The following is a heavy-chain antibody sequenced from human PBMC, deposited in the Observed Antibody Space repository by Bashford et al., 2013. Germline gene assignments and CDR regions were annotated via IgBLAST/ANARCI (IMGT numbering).Heavy chain of an antibody. J-gene: IGHJ6*02. CDR3: ARESYSGSYYRYYYYGMDV. CDR2: INPNSGGT. Sequence: ASVKVSCKASGYTFTGYYMHWVRQAPGQGLEWMGWINPNSGGTNYAQKFQGWVTMTRDTSISTAYMELSRLRSDDTAVYYCARESYSGSYYRYYYYGMDVWGQGTTVTVSS. CDR1: GYTFTGYY. D-gene: IGHD1-26*01. V-gene: IGHV1-2*04.